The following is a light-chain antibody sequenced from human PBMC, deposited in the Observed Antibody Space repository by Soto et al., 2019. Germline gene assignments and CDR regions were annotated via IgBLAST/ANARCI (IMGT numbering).Light chain of an antibody. CDR3: QQSFSGLGT. Sequence: DIQMTQSPSSLSASVGERVTISCRASQSINTYLNWFQQKPGKAPKLLIYAASTLPSGVPSRFSGSGSGTDFTLTISSLQREDFATYYCQQSFSGLGTFGRGTKVDMK. V-gene: IGKV1-39*01. CDR1: QSINTY. CDR2: AAS. J-gene: IGKJ3*01.